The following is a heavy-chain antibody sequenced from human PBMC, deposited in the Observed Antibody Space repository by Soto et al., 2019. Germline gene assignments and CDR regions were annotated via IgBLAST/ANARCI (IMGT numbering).Heavy chain of an antibody. CDR1: GDSVSSGNYN. CDR2: VSKSGNT. D-gene: IGHD3-22*01. Sequence: QVQLQESGPGLVKPSETLSLICSVSGDSVSSGNYNWSWMRQPPGKGLEWIGYVSKSGNTNYNPSLKSRVTRSVDTSKNQFSLKLTSVTAADTAVYHCARTDSRGSWAAWFWGQGILVTVSS. V-gene: IGHV4-61*01. J-gene: IGHJ4*02. CDR3: ARTDSRGSWAAWF.